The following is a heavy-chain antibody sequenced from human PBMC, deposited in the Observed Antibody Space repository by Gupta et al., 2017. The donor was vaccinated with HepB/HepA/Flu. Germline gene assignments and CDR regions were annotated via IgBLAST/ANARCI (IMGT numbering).Heavy chain of an antibody. CDR3: GRGGPPYSCDI. J-gene: IGHJ3*02. Sequence: EVQLVESGGGLVQPGGSLRLSCAASGLTLSDYYLPWVSQAPGKGLVWISHINGDGSTTGYADSVRGRFTISRDNAKNTLFLQVNSLRAEDTAVYYCGRGGPPYSCDIWGQGTKVTVSS. CDR1: GLTLSDYY. D-gene: IGHD1-26*01. CDR2: INGDGSTT. V-gene: IGHV3-74*01.